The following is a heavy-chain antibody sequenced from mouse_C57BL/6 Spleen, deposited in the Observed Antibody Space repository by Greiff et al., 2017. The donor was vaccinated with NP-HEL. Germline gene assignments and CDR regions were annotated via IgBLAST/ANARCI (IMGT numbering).Heavy chain of an antibody. CDR1: GFTFSSYA. CDR3: AREGGITTVVEDFDV. J-gene: IGHJ1*03. Sequence: EVMLVESGGGLVKPGGSLKLSCAASGFTFSSYAMSWVRQTPEKRLEWVATISDGGSYTYYPDNVKGRFTISRDNAKNNLYLQMSHLKSEDTALYYCAREGGITTVVEDFDVWGTGTTVTVSS. D-gene: IGHD1-1*01. V-gene: IGHV5-4*01. CDR2: ISDGGSYT.